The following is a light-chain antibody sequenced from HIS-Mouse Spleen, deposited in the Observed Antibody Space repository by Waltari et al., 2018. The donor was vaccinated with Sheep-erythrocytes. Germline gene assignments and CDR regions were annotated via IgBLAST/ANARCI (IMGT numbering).Light chain of an antibody. V-gene: IGKV1-39*01. CDR2: AAS. Sequence: DIQMTQSPSSLSASVGDRVTIPCRASQSISSYLNWYQQKPGKAPKLLIYAASSLQSGVPSRFSGSGSGTDFTLTISSLQPEDFATYYCQQSYSTPRCTFGGGTKVEIK. J-gene: IGKJ4*01. CDR3: QQSYSTPRCT. CDR1: QSISSY.